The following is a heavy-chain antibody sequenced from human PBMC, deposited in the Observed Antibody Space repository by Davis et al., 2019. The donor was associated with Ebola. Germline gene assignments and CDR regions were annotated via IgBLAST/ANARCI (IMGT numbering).Heavy chain of an antibody. V-gene: IGHV3-7*03. Sequence: GESLKISCAASGFIFSSHWMTWXXXXXXXXXXXXSTIKQDGSGKYYVDSVKGRFTISRDNANNSLYLQMNSLRGEDTAVYSCASRPADTFYYGVFDYWGQGALVTVSS. CDR2: IKQDGSGK. D-gene: IGHD3-3*01. CDR3: ASRPADTFYYGVFDY. CDR1: GFIFSSHW. J-gene: IGHJ4*02.